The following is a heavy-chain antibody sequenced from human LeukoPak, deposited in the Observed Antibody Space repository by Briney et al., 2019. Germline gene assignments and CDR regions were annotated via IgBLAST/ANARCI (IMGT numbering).Heavy chain of an antibody. J-gene: IGHJ4*02. Sequence: GASVTVSCKVSVYTLTELSMHWVRQAPGKGREWMGGFDPEDGETIYAQKFQGRVTMTEDTSTDTAYMELSSLRSEDTAVYYCATPVARNYYFDYWGQGTLVTVSS. V-gene: IGHV1-24*01. CDR1: VYTLTELS. D-gene: IGHD5-12*01. CDR2: FDPEDGET. CDR3: ATPVARNYYFDY.